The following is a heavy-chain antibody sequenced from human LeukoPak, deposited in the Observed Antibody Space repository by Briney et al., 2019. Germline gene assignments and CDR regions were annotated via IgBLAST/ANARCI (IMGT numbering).Heavy chain of an antibody. CDR3: ARGRGYRDY. D-gene: IGHD5-12*01. CDR1: GGSFSGYY. Sequence: PSETLSLTCAVYGGSFSGYYWSWIRQPPGKGLEWIGEINHSGSTNYNPSLKSRVTISVDTSKNQFSLKLSSVTAADTAVYYCARGRGYRDYWGQGTLVTVSS. CDR2: INHSGST. J-gene: IGHJ4*02. V-gene: IGHV4-34*01.